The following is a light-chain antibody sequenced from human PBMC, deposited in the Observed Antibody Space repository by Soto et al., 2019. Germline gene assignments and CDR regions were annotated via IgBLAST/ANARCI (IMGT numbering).Light chain of an antibody. V-gene: IGLV2-14*01. J-gene: IGLJ1*01. Sequence: QSVLTQPASVSGSPGQSITISCTGTSSDVGGYNYVSWYQQHPGKAPKLMIYDVSNRPSGVSNRFSGSKSGNTASLTISGLQAEDGADYYCSSYTGSSLDFYVFGTGTKVNVL. CDR3: SSYTGSSLDFYV. CDR2: DVS. CDR1: SSDVGGYNY.